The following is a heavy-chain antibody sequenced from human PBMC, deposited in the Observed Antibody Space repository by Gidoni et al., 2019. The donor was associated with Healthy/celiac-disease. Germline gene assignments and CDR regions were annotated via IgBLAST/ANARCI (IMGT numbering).Heavy chain of an antibody. Sequence: STYYNPSLKSRVTISVDTSKNQFSLKLSSVTAADTAVYYCARRDSSGYSNWFDPWGQGTLVTVSS. D-gene: IGHD3-22*01. CDR3: ARRDSSGYSNWFDP. CDR2: ST. V-gene: IGHV4-39*01. J-gene: IGHJ5*02.